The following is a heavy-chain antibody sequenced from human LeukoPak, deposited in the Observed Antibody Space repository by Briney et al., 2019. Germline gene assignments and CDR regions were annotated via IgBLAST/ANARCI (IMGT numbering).Heavy chain of an antibody. Sequence: GGSLRLSCAASGYTFSTYAMTWVRQAPGKGLEWVSAISGSVVNTYYADSVKGRFAASRDNSKNTLYLQMNSLRAEDTAVYYCARGRSGYGPFDAFDLWGQGTWVTVSS. CDR3: ARGRSGYGPFDAFDL. CDR1: GYTFSTYA. D-gene: IGHD3-22*01. CDR2: ISGSVVNT. V-gene: IGHV3-23*01. J-gene: IGHJ3*01.